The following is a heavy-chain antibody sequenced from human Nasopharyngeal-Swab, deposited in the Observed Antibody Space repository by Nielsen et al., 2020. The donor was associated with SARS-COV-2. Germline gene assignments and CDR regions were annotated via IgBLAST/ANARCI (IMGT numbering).Heavy chain of an antibody. Sequence: SETLSLTCTVSGGSISSSSYYWGWIRQPPGKGLEWIGSIYYSGSTYYNPSLKSRATISVDTSKNQFSLKLSSVTAADTAVYYCATMVYYYMDVWGKGITVTVSS. CDR1: GGSISSSSYY. CDR2: IYYSGST. D-gene: IGHD3-10*01. J-gene: IGHJ6*03. V-gene: IGHV4-39*01. CDR3: ATMVYYYMDV.